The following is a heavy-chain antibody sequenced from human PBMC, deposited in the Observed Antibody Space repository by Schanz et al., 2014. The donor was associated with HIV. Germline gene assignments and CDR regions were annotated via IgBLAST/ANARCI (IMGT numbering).Heavy chain of an antibody. V-gene: IGHV3-74*01. Sequence: VQLVQSGGGLVQSGTSLRLSCKASGFTFSSYWMFWVRQAPGKGLEWVSRINTDGSSTNYADSVKGRFTISRDNAKNTLYLQLGSLRPDDTAVYYCARGNRRDGYNYFFDYWGQGTLVTVSS. J-gene: IGHJ4*02. D-gene: IGHD5-12*01. CDR1: GFTFSSYW. CDR3: ARGNRRDGYNYFFDY. CDR2: INTDGSST.